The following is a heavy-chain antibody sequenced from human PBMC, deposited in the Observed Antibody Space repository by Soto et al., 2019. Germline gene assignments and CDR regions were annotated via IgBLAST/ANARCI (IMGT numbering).Heavy chain of an antibody. V-gene: IGHV4-31*03. CDR3: AGKPKDLYYFDF. CDR2: IHNSGIP. CDR1: GGSISSHDYY. Sequence: SETLSLTCTASGGSISSHDYYWSWMRQHPARGLEWIGYIHNSGIPYYSPSLRSRVTISVDTSQNQVSLELRSVTAADTAVYYFAGKPKDLYYFDFWGQGTLVT. J-gene: IGHJ4*02.